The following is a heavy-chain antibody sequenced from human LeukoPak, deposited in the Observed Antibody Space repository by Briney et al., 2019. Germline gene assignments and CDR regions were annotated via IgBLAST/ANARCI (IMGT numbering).Heavy chain of an antibody. CDR3: ARDRQSSLWVTDYYFDY. D-gene: IGHD3-10*01. J-gene: IGHJ4*02. V-gene: IGHV1-46*01. Sequence: ASGKVCCKASGYTFTRFYIHWVRQAPGQRLEWMGIINPTTGSADYAQKFQGRVIITRDTSSNTVYMELTGLRSEDTAIYYCARDRQSSLWVTDYYFDYWGQGSLVTASS. CDR2: INPTTGSA. CDR1: GYTFTRFY.